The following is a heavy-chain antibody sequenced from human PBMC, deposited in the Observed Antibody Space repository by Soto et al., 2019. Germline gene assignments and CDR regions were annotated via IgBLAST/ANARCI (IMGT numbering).Heavy chain of an antibody. V-gene: IGHV1-69*08. CDR3: AREVRYCSSTSCYSDY. CDR2: IIPILGIA. Sequence: QVQLVQSGAEVKKPGSSVKVSCKASGATFSSYTISWVRQAPGQGLEWMGRIIPILGIANYAQKFQGRVTITADKSTSTAYMELSSLRSEDTAVYYCAREVRYCSSTSCYSDYWGQGTLVTVSS. J-gene: IGHJ4*02. CDR1: GATFSSYT. D-gene: IGHD2-2*01.